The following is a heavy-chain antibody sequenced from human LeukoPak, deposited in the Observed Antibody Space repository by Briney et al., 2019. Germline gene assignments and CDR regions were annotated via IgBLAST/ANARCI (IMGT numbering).Heavy chain of an antibody. CDR1: GYTFTGYY. D-gene: IGHD4-23*01. Sequence: ASVKISCKASGYTFTGYYMHWVRQAPGQGLEWMGWINPNSGGTNYAQKFQGRVTMTRDTSISTAYMELSRLRSDDTAVYYCARVPYGGNSLVFDYWGQEPWSPSPQ. J-gene: IGHJ4*01. V-gene: IGHV1-2*02. CDR3: ARVPYGGNSLVFDY. CDR2: INPNSGGT.